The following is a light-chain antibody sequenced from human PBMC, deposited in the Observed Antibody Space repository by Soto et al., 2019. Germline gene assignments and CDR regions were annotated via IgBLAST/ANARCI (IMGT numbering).Light chain of an antibody. CDR1: SSDVGGYNY. Sequence: QSVLTQPASVSGSPGQSITISCTGTSSDVGGYNYVSWYQQHPGKAPKLMIYDVSNRPSGVSNRFSGSKSGNTASLTISGXXXXDEADYYXSSYTSSSTLVXGGGTKLTVL. CDR2: DVS. J-gene: IGLJ2*01. V-gene: IGLV2-14*01. CDR3: SSYTSSSTLV.